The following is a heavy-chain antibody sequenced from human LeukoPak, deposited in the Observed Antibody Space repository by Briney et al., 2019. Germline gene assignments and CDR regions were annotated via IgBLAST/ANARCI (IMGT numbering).Heavy chain of an antibody. D-gene: IGHD5-18*01. CDR1: GGSFSGYY. CDR2: INHSGST. J-gene: IGHJ6*02. Sequence: SETLSLTCAVYGGSFSGYYWSWIRQPPGKGLEWIGEINHSGSTNYNPSLKSRVTISVDTSKNQFSLKLSSVTAADTAVYYCARDGYSYGYYYYYYGMDVWGQGTTVTVSS. V-gene: IGHV4-34*01. CDR3: ARDGYSYGYYYYYYGMDV.